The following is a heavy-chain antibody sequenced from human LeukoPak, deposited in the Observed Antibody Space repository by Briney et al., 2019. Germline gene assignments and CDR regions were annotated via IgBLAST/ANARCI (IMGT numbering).Heavy chain of an antibody. CDR2: IYYSGST. Sequence: SETLSLTCTVSGGSISSYYWSWIRQPPGKGLEWIGYIYYSGSTNYNPSLKSRVTISVDTSKNQFSLKLSSVTAADTAVYYCAREGQIGYCSGGSCYRADYWGQGTLVTVSS. CDR3: AREGQIGYCSGGSCYRADY. V-gene: IGHV4-59*12. CDR1: GGSISSYY. D-gene: IGHD2-15*01. J-gene: IGHJ4*02.